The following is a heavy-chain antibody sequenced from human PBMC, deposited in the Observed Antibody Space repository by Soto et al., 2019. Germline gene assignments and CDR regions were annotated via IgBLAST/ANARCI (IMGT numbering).Heavy chain of an antibody. CDR3: ASQASGWYPDY. CDR1: GGSISSGGYY. D-gene: IGHD6-19*01. CDR2: IFASGTT. J-gene: IGHJ4*02. Sequence: QVQLQESGPGLVKPSQTLSLTCTVSGGSISSGGYYWSWLRQHPGKGLEWIGYIFASGTTYYNPSLTSRVTIAVDPSKSQFSLRLTSATATDTAVYYCASQASGWYPDYWGQGTLVTVSS. V-gene: IGHV4-31*03.